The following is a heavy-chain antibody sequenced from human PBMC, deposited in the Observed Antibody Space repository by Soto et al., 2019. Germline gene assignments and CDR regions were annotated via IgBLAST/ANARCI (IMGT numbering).Heavy chain of an antibody. D-gene: IGHD2-21*02. CDR2: IFSNDEK. CDR1: RLSLSNARMV. J-gene: IGHJ4*02. V-gene: IGHV2-26*01. Sequence: QVTLKDSVPVLVKPTETLTLTCTVSRLSLSNARMVVSCIRQPPGKPLEWLAHIFSNDEKAYSTSLKSSLTISKATSKSQVVLTMNNMDPGDTATYYCARHIVGVTATLFDYWGQGTLVTVSS. CDR3: ARHIVGVTATLFDY.